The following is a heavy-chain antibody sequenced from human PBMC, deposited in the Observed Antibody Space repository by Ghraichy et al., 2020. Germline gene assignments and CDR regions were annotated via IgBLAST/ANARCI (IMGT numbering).Heavy chain of an antibody. V-gene: IGHV4-39*07. CDR2: IYFTGTT. D-gene: IGHD1-26*01. CDR3: ARDRPPLSGSYPDALDI. CDR1: GDSVSSSSYY. Sequence: SETLSLTCTVSGDSVSSSSYYWGWIRQPPGQGLEWITSIYFTGTTYYNPSLKSRVTMSVDTSTNQFSLRLTSVTAADTAVYYCARDRPPLSGSYPDALDIWGQGTMITVSS. J-gene: IGHJ3*02.